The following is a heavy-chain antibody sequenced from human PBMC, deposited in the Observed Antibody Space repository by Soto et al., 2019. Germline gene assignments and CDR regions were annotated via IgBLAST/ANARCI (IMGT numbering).Heavy chain of an antibody. J-gene: IGHJ4*02. CDR3: ARDGPVYCSSTSCYPAH. D-gene: IGHD2-2*01. Sequence: ASVKVSCKASGYTFTSYGISWVRQAPGQGLEWMGWISAYNGNTNYAQKLQGRVIMTTDTSTSTAYMELRSLRSDDTAVYYCARDGPVYCSSTSCYPAHWGQGTLVTVSS. V-gene: IGHV1-18*04. CDR2: ISAYNGNT. CDR1: GYTFTSYG.